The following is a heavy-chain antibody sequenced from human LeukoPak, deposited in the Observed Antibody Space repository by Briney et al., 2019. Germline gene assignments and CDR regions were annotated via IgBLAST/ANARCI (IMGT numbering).Heavy chain of an antibody. CDR2: IHYSGSN. V-gene: IGHV4-59*01. J-gene: IGHJ5*02. CDR3: AGVEGSSSGYCVRKWFDP. CDR1: GGSISSYY. Sequence: SETLSLTCTVSGGSISSYYWSWIRQPPAKGLEWIGYIHYSGSNNYNPSLKSRVPIPVNTSKNKYSLKLSAETAPNTAVYDGAGVEGSSSGYCVRKWFDPWGQGTLVTVS. D-gene: IGHD6-13*01.